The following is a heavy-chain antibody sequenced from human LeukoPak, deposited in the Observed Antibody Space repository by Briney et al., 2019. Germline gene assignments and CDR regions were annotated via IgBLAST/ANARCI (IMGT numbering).Heavy chain of an antibody. Sequence: GGSLRLSCEVSGFTVSSNYMSWVRQAPGKGLEWVAVISYDGSNKYYADSVKGRFTISRDNSKNTLYLQMNSLRAEDTAVYYCAKSSAPPGLLDPWGQGTLVTVSS. CDR3: AKSSAPPGLLDP. V-gene: IGHV3-30*18. CDR2: ISYDGSNK. J-gene: IGHJ5*02. CDR1: GFTVSSNY.